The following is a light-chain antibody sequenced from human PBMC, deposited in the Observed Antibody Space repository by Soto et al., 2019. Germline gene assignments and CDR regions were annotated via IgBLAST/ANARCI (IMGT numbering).Light chain of an antibody. J-gene: IGKJ3*01. CDR1: QSVSSN. CDR2: GAS. V-gene: IGKV3-15*01. CDR3: QQYNNWPRIFT. Sequence: EIVMTQSPATLSVSPGERATLSCRASQSVSSNLAWYQQKPGQAPRLLIYGASTRATGIPARFSGSGSGTEFPLTISSLQSEDFAVYYCQQYNNWPRIFTFGPGTKVDIK.